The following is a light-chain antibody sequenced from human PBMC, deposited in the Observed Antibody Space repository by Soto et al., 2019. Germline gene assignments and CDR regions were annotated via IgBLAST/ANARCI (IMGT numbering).Light chain of an antibody. Sequence: EIVMTQSPATLSVSPGERGTLSCRASQSINSNLAWYQQKPGQAPRLLIYDASTRATGIPARFSGSGSGTEFSLTISSLQSDDFAVDYCQQYHIWLTFGGGTKVDIK. J-gene: IGKJ4*01. CDR3: QQYHIWLT. CDR2: DAS. V-gene: IGKV3-15*01. CDR1: QSINSN.